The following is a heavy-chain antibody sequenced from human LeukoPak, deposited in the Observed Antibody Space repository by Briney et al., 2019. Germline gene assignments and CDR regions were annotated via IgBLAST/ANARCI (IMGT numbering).Heavy chain of an antibody. J-gene: IGHJ5*02. D-gene: IGHD2-2*01. V-gene: IGHV1-18*01. CDR1: GYTFTSYG. CDR3: ARYCSSTSCHEGGFDP. Sequence: ASVKVSCKASGYTFTSYGITWVRQAPRQGLEWMGWISAYNGNTNYVQKLQGRVTMTTDTSTSTAYMELRSLRPDDTAVYYCARYCSSTSCHEGGFDPWGQGTLVTVSS. CDR2: ISAYNGNT.